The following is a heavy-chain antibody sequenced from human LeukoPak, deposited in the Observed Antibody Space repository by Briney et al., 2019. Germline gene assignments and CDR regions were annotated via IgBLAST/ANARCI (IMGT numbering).Heavy chain of an antibody. CDR2: IDRHYDTK. CDR3: ARELGTSRGFDI. J-gene: IGHJ3*02. CDR1: GFMVIDYF. D-gene: IGHD2-2*01. V-gene: IGHV3-11*01. Sequence: PGGSLRLSCTASGFMVIDYFMAWIRQSPGKGLQRISYIDRHYDTKHYSDSVKGRFSISRDNGKNSLSLQMNSLTAEDTAVYYCARELGTSRGFDIWGQGTVATVSS.